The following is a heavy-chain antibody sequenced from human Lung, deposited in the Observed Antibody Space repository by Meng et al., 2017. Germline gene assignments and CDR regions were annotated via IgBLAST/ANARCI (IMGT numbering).Heavy chain of an antibody. CDR2: IKSNSDGGTT. Sequence: EVLLGECGGGLVKPGGSLRLSCVASGFSFTDAWMSWVRQAPGKGLEWVGRIKSNSDGGTTDYAAPVKGRFTISRDDSKNTLYLQMNSLITEDTAVYFCATGAAAADHWGQGTLVTVSS. V-gene: IGHV3-15*01. CDR1: GFSFTDAW. D-gene: IGHD6-13*01. CDR3: ATGAAAADH. J-gene: IGHJ4*02.